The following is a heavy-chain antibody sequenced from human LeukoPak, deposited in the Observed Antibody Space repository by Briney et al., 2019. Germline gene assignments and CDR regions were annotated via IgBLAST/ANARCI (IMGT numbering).Heavy chain of an antibody. CDR1: GFTFSSYA. Sequence: GGSLRLSCGASGFTFSSYAMSWVPQGPGEGVEGVSAISGSGGSTYYADSVKGRFTISRDNSKNTLYLQMNSLRAEDTAVYYCAKGGSSYNWNDGFDYWGQGTLVTVSS. V-gene: IGHV3-23*01. D-gene: IGHD1-1*01. CDR3: AKGGSSYNWNDGFDY. J-gene: IGHJ4*02. CDR2: ISGSGGST.